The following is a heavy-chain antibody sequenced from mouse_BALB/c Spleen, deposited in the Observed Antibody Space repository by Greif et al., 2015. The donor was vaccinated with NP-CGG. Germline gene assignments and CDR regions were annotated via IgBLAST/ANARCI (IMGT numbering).Heavy chain of an antibody. CDR2: ISTYSGNT. D-gene: IGHD1-1*01. CDR3: ARGTTVEDYWYFDV. CDR1: GYTFTDYA. Sequence: VKLQESGPELVRPGVSVKISCKGSGYTFTDYAMHWVKQSHAKSLEWIGVISTYSGNTNYNQKFKGKATMTVDKSSSTAYMELARLTSEDSAIYYCARGTTVEDYWYFDVWGAGTTVTVSS. V-gene: IGHV1-67*01. J-gene: IGHJ1*01.